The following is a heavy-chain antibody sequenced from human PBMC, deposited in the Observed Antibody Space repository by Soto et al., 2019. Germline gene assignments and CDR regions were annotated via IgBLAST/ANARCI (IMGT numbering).Heavy chain of an antibody. CDR2: IYYSGST. CDR1: GGSISSSGYY. J-gene: IGHJ4*02. CDR3: ARGIAVAGFDY. Sequence: QVQLQESGPGLVKPSQTLSLTCTVSGGSISSSGYYWSWIRQHPGKGLEWIGYIYYSGSTYYNPSLKRRVTISVDTSKNQFSLKLSSVTAADTAVYYCARGIAVAGFDYWGQGTLVTVSS. V-gene: IGHV4-31*03. D-gene: IGHD6-19*01.